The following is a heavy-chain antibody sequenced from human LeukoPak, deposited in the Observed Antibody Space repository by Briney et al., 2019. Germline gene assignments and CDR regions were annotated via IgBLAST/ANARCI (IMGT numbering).Heavy chain of an antibody. V-gene: IGHV4-31*03. D-gene: IGHD3-22*01. CDR3: ARAARQGFTMIVVPFFYFDL. J-gene: IGHJ2*01. CDR2: INHSGST. CDR1: GGSISSSASD. Sequence: PSETLSLTCTVSGGSISSSASDWGWIRQHPKRGLEWVGYINHSGSTYYNPSLGSRVTMSVDTSKNQFSLKLSSVTAADSAVYYCARAARQGFTMIVVPFFYFDLWGRGTLVTVSS.